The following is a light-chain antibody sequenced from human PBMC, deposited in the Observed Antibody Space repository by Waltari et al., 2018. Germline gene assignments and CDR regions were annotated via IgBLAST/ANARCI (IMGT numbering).Light chain of an antibody. CDR2: LGS. V-gene: IGKV2-28*01. CDR3: MQALQSHT. J-gene: IGKJ5*01. CDR1: QGLLHTRGYNY. Sequence: EIVMTKSPLSLPVTPGEPASIPSRSSQGLLHTRGYNYLDWYMQKPGQPPHLLVYLGSARDTGVPDRVSGSGSGTDFILNIIRVEADEVGVYYCMQALQSHTFGQGTRLEIK.